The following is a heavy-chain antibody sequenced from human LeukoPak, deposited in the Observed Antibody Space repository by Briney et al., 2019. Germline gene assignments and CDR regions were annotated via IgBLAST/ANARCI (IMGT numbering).Heavy chain of an antibody. V-gene: IGHV4-39*01. CDR1: GGSISSSSYY. CDR2: IYYSGST. Sequence: NPSETLSLTCTVSGGSISSSSYYWGWIRQPPGKGLEWIGSIYYSGSTYYNPSLKSRVTISVDTSKNQFSLKLSSVTAADTAVYYCARQSPHCSSTSCYDAFDIWGHGTMVTVSS. J-gene: IGHJ3*02. D-gene: IGHD2-2*01. CDR3: ARQSPHCSSTSCYDAFDI.